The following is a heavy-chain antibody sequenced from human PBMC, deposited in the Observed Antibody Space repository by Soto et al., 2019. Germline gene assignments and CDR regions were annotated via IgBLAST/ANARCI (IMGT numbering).Heavy chain of an antibody. CDR3: ARVYGGGYESGRFLP. CDR2: IYYSGST. D-gene: IGHD5-12*01. J-gene: IGHJ5*02. Sequence: SETLSLTCTVSGGSISSYYWSWIRQPPGKGLEWIGYIYYSGSTNYNPSLKSRVTISVDTSKNQFSLKLSSVTAADTAVYYCARVYGGGYESGRFLPWCQRPLVT. V-gene: IGHV4-59*01. CDR1: GGSISSYY.